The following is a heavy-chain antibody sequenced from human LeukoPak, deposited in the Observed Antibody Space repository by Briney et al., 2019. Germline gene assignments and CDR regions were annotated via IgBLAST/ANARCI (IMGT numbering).Heavy chain of an antibody. V-gene: IGHV3-48*03. CDR3: ARVGLRGYSYDYF. J-gene: IGHJ4*02. CDR2: INGGGSTM. CDR1: GFTFSTYE. Sequence: GGSLRLSCAASGFTFSTYEMNWVRQAPGKGPEWISYINGGGSTMYYADSVKGRFTISRDNAKNSLYLLMNSLRAEDTAVYYCARVGLRGYSYDYFWGQGTLVTVSS. D-gene: IGHD5-18*01.